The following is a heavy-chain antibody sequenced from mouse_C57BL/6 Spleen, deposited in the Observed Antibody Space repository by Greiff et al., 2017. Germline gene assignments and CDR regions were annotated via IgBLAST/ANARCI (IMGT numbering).Heavy chain of an antibody. D-gene: IGHD1-1*01. CDR2: IDPETGGT. Sequence: QVQLKESGAELVRPGASVTLSCKASGYTFTDYEMHWVKQTPVHGLEWIGAIDPETGGTAYNQKFKGQATLTTDKSSSTAYMELSSLTSEDSAVYYCTSTIARIVAAQIDYWGQGTTLTVAS. CDR3: TSTIARIVAAQIDY. J-gene: IGHJ2*01. CDR1: GYTFTDYE. V-gene: IGHV1-15*01.